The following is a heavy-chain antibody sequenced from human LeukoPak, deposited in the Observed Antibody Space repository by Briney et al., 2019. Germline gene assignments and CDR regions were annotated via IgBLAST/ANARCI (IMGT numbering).Heavy chain of an antibody. J-gene: IGHJ4*02. D-gene: IGHD3-10*01. Sequence: SETLSLTCAVYGGSFSGYYWSWIRQPPGKGLEWRGEINHSGRNNYNTSLKSRVTISGDTSKNQFSLKLSSVTAADTAVYYCASFWDTMVRGVYYWGQGTLVTVSS. CDR1: GGSFSGYY. CDR2: INHSGRN. V-gene: IGHV4-34*01. CDR3: ASFWDTMVRGVYY.